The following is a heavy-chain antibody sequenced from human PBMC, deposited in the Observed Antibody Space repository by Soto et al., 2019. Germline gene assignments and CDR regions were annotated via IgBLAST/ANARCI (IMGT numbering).Heavy chain of an antibody. V-gene: IGHV4-39*01. J-gene: IGHJ4*02. CDR3: ARHQGEQWLNY. D-gene: IGHD6-19*01. CDR2: IYYSGST. CDR1: GGSISSSSYY. Sequence: SETLSLTCTVSGGSISSSSYYWGWIRQPPGKGLEWIGSIYYSGSTYYNPSLKSRVTISVDTSKNQFSLKLSSVTAADTAVYYCARHQGEQWLNYWGQGTLVT.